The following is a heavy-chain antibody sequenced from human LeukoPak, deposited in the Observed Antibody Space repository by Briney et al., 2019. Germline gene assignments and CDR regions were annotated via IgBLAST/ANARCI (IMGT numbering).Heavy chain of an antibody. CDR3: AGVRGGYYFDY. CDR1: GFIFSSYW. D-gene: IGHD3-16*01. J-gene: IGHJ4*02. V-gene: IGHV3-7*05. Sequence: PGGSLRLSCAASGFIFSSYWMTWVRQAPGKGLEWVANIKQHGNEKYYVDSVKGRFTISRDNAKNSLHLQMNSLRAEDTAVYYCAGVRGGYYFDYWGQGTLVTVSS. CDR2: IKQHGNEK.